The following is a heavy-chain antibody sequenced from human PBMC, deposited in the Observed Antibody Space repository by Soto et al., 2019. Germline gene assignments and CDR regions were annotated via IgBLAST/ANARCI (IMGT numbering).Heavy chain of an antibody. J-gene: IGHJ4*02. CDR1: GYTFIGYY. V-gene: IGHV1-2*06. Sequence: VSCKASGYTFIGYYIHWVRQAPGQGLEWMGRINPNSGEVTYGETFQGRVTMTRDTSNNTAYMELSRLRSDDTAVYYCARPARQDTVAGNYWGQGTLVTVSS. CDR2: INPNSGEV. D-gene: IGHD6-19*01. CDR3: ARPARQDTVAGNY.